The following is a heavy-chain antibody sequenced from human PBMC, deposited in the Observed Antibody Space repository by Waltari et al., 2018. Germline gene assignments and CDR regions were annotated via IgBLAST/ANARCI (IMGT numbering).Heavy chain of an antibody. Sequence: EVQLVESGGGLVQPGMSLRLSCAASGFAFENYAMPWVRQVPGEGLEWVSSISYNSARTAYADSAKGRFTISRDTAKNSLYLQMNSLRVEDTALYYCTRKRTTYYDSSGGGFFDCWGQGTLVTVSS. V-gene: IGHV3-9*01. J-gene: IGHJ4*02. D-gene: IGHD3-22*01. CDR1: GFAFENYA. CDR2: ISYNSART. CDR3: TRKRTTYYDSSGGGFFDC.